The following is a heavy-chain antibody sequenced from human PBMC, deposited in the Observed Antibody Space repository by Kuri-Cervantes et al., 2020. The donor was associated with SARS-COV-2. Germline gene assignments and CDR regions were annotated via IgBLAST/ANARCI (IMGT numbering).Heavy chain of an antibody. CDR2: IYPGDSDT. CDR1: GYSFTSYW. CDR3: ATHLGYCSGGSCYPLKHYYYYGMDV. Sequence: GESLKISCKGSGYSFTSYWISWVRQMPGKGLEWMGIIYPGDSDTRYSPSFQGQVTISADKSISTAYLQWSSLKASDTAMYYCATHLGYCSGGSCYPLKHYYYYGMDVWGQGTTVTVSS. D-gene: IGHD2-15*01. J-gene: IGHJ6*02. V-gene: IGHV5-51*01.